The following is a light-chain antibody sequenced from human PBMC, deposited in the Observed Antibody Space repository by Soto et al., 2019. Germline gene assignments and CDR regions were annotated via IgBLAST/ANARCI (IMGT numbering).Light chain of an antibody. Sequence: EVVLTQSPATLSLSPGERATLSCRAKQTVVFYLAWYQQKPGQAPRLLIYDASNRATGIPARFSGSGSGTDFTLTISSLEPEDFAVYYCQHRTNWPITFGKGTRLEIK. J-gene: IGKJ5*01. CDR2: DAS. CDR3: QHRTNWPIT. V-gene: IGKV3-11*01. CDR1: QTVVFY.